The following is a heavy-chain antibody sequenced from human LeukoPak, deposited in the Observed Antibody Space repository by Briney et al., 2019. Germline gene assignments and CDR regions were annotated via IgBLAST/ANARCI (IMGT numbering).Heavy chain of an antibody. CDR3: ATGGIAATVFDY. D-gene: IGHD2-15*01. V-gene: IGHV1-24*01. CDR2: FDPEDGET. CDR1: GYTLTELS. Sequence: ASVKVSCKVSGYTLTELSMHWVRQAPGKGLEWMGGFDPEDGETIYAQKFQGRVTMTEDTSTDTAYMELSSLRSEDTAVYYCATGGIAATVFDYWGQGTLVTVSS. J-gene: IGHJ4*02.